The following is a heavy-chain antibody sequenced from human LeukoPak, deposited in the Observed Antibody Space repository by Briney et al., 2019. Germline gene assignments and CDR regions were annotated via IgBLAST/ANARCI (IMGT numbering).Heavy chain of an antibody. D-gene: IGHD6-19*01. J-gene: IGHJ3*02. Sequence: ASVKVSCKASGYTFTNYYMNWVRQAPGQGREWMGVLNPSGVSAIYAQHFQGRVTMTRDMSTSTVYVEVSSLTSEDTAVYYCARVIKRGWAYAFDIWGQGTMVTVSS. CDR3: ARVIKRGWAYAFDI. V-gene: IGHV1-46*01. CDR2: LNPSGVSA. CDR1: GYTFTNYY.